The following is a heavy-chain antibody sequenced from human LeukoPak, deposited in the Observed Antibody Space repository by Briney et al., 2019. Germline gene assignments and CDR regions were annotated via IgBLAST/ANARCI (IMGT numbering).Heavy chain of an antibody. D-gene: IGHD6-19*01. V-gene: IGHV4-4*07. Sequence: SETLSLTCTVSGGSINSYYWTGIRQPAGKGLEWIGQIYSSESTTSIPSIKRRVTMSVDTSKNQFSLRLSSVTAADTALYYCARRAPNTGWSFDYWGQGTLVTVSS. CDR2: IYSSEST. CDR3: ARRAPNTGWSFDY. CDR1: GGSINSYY. J-gene: IGHJ4*02.